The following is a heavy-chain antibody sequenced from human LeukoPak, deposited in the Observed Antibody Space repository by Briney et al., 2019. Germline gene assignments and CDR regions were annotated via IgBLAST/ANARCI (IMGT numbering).Heavy chain of an antibody. CDR1: GGSISSHY. J-gene: IGHJ4*02. V-gene: IGHV4-59*11. Sequence: PSETLSLTCTVSGGSISSHYWSWIRQPPGKGLEWIGYVYYSGSTNYNPSLKSRVTISVDTSKNQFSLKLSSVTAAEPAVYYCARVEGYCSSTSCSRPFDYWGQGTLVTVSS. CDR3: ARVEGYCSSTSCSRPFDY. D-gene: IGHD2-2*01. CDR2: VYYSGST.